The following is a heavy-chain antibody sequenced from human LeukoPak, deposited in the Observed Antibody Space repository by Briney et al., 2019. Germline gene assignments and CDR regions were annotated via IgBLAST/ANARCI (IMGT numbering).Heavy chain of an antibody. V-gene: IGHV1-18*01. D-gene: IGHD2-21*02. CDR3: ARKGCGGDCYRFDY. CDR1: GGTFSSYA. Sequence: ASVKVSCKASGGTFSSYAISWVRQAPGQGLEWMGWINTYNGNTNYEQKLQGRVTMTTDTSTSTAYMELRGLRSDDTAVYYCARKGCGGDCYRFDYWGQGTLVTVSS. J-gene: IGHJ4*02. CDR2: INTYNGNT.